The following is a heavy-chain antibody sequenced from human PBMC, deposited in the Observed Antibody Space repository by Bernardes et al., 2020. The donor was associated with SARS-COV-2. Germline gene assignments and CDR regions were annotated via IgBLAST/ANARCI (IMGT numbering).Heavy chain of an antibody. CDR1: GFTFSDYY. CDR3: SRDSYNWNDHYYYYGMDV. J-gene: IGHJ6*02. CDR2: ISSSGSTI. D-gene: IGHD1-20*01. Sequence: GGSLRLSCAASGFTFSDYYMSWIRQAPGKGLEWVSYISSSGSTIYYADSVKGRFTISRDNAKNSLYLQMNSLRAEDTAVYYCSRDSYNWNDHYYYYGMDVWGQGTTVTVSS. V-gene: IGHV3-11*01.